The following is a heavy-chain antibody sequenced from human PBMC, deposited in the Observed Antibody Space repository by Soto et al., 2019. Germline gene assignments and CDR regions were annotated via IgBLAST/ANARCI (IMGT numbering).Heavy chain of an antibody. J-gene: IGHJ6*02. V-gene: IGHV3-30-3*01. D-gene: IGHD5-18*01. CDR2: ISYDGSNK. CDR3: ARDSSDTDMWHYYYGMDV. CDR1: GFTFSSYA. Sequence: GGSLRLSCAASGFTFSSYAMHWVHQAPGKGLEWVAVISYDGSNKYYADSVKGRFTISRDNSKNTLYLQMNSLRAEDTAVYYCARDSSDTDMWHYYYGMDVWGQGTTVTVSS.